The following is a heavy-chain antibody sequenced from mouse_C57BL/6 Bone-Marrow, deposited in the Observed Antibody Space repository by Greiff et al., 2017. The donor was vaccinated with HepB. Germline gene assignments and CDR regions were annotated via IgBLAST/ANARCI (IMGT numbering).Heavy chain of an antibody. CDR3: ARLTGTDYFDY. CDR1: GFTFSSYG. V-gene: IGHV5-6*01. CDR2: ISSGGSYT. D-gene: IGHD4-1*01. Sequence: EVKLMESGGDLVKPGGSLKLSCAASGFTFSSYGMSWVRQTPDKRLEWVATISSGGSYTYYPDSVKGRFTISRDNAKNTLYLQMSSLKSEDTAMYYCARLTGTDYFDYWGQGTTLTVSS. J-gene: IGHJ2*01.